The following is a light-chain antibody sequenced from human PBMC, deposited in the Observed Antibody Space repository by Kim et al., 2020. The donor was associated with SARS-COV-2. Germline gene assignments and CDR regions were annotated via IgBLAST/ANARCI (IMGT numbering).Light chain of an antibody. Sequence: AIQLTQSPSYLSASVGDRVTITCRASQGINNALAWYQQKPGKAPKLLIYDASSLEIGVPSRFSGSGSGTDFTLTIRTLQPDDFATYYCQQFNDYPLTFGGGTKVDIK. CDR2: DAS. J-gene: IGKJ4*01. V-gene: IGKV1D-13*01. CDR1: QGINNA. CDR3: QQFNDYPLT.